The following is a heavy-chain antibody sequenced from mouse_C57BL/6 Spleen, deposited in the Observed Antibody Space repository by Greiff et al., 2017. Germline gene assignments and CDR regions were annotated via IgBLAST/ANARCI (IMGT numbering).Heavy chain of an antibody. J-gene: IGHJ4*01. CDR1: GFSLTSYG. Sequence: QVQLQQSGPGLVQPSQSLSITCTVSGFSLTSYGVHWVRQPPGKGLEWLGVIWRGGSTDYNAAFMSRLSITKDNSKSQVFLKMNSLQADDTAIYYCAKNWDRAYYAMDYWGQGTSVTVSS. CDR3: AKNWDRAYYAMDY. CDR2: IWRGGST. D-gene: IGHD4-1*01. V-gene: IGHV2-5*01.